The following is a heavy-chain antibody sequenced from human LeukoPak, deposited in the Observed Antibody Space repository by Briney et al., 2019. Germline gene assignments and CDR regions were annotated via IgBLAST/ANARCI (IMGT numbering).Heavy chain of an antibody. J-gene: IGHJ4*02. CDR3: ARHRAYSSSSPFDY. Sequence: SETLSLTCSVSGGSISRLYLSWIRQPPGKGLEWIGYIYYTGSTNYTPSLTRRVTMVVDMSKNHFSMRLSSVSAAGTAVYYCARHRAYSSSSPFDYWGQGTLVTVSS. D-gene: IGHD6-6*01. CDR1: GGSISRLY. V-gene: IGHV4-59*08. CDR2: IYYTGST.